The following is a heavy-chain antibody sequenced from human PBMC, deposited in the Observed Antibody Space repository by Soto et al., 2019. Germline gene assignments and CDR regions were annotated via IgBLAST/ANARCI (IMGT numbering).Heavy chain of an antibody. Sequence: PSETLSLTCTVSGESISSSNYFWGWIRQPPGKGLEWIGTIFYSGSTYYNPSLKSRVTISVDTSKNQFSLKLTSVTAADTALYYCARRYGWLYFDYWGQGSLVTVSS. V-gene: IGHV4-39*01. D-gene: IGHD6-19*01. CDR2: IFYSGST. J-gene: IGHJ4*02. CDR1: GESISSSNYF. CDR3: ARRYGWLYFDY.